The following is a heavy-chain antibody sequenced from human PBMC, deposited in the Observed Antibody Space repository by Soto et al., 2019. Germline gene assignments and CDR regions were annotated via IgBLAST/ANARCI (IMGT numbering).Heavy chain of an antibody. CDR2: IIPIFGTA. CDR1: GGTFSSYA. J-gene: IGHJ3*02. V-gene: IGHV1-69*13. D-gene: IGHD2-8*01. Sequence: SVKVSCKASGGTFSSYAISWVRQAPGQGLEWMGGIIPIFGTANYAQKFQGRVTITADESTGTAYMELSSLRSEDTAVYYCARVRGQLYLHAFDIWGQGTMVTVSS. CDR3: ARVRGQLYLHAFDI.